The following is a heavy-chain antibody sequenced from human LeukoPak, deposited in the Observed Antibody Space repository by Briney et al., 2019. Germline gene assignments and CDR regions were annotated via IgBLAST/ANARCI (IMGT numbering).Heavy chain of an antibody. D-gene: IGHD4-17*01. J-gene: IGHJ4*02. Sequence: SETLSLTCTVSGGSISTYYWSWMRQPPGRGLEWIGYIYYSGSSNHNTSLKSRVTISVDTSKNQFSLKLSSVTAADAAVYYCARDSSEGDYGDYGSFDYWAQGTLVTAAS. CDR1: GGSISTYY. CDR3: ARDSSEGDYGDYGSFDY. V-gene: IGHV4-59*01. CDR2: IYYSGSS.